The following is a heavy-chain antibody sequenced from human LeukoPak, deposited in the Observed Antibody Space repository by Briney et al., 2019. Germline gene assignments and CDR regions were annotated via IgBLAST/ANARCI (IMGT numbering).Heavy chain of an antibody. CDR2: ISGSGGST. CDR3: MGSRGGFDY. J-gene: IGHJ4*02. V-gene: IGHV3-23*01. D-gene: IGHD3-10*01. Sequence: PGRSLRLSCAASGFTFSSYAMSWVRQAPGKGLEWVSAISGSGGSTYYADSVKGRFTISRDNSKNTLYLQMNSLRAEDTAVYYCMGSRGGFDYWGQGTLVTVSS. CDR1: GFTFSSYA.